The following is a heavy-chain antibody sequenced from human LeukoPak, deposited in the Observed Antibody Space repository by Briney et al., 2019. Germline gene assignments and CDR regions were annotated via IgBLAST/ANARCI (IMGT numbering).Heavy chain of an antibody. V-gene: IGHV1-18*01. Sequence: GASVKVSCKASGYTFTSYGISWVRQAPGQGLEWMGWISAYNGNTNYAQKLQGRVTMTTDTSTSTAYMELRSLRSDDTAVYYCASQAYYYDSRAPSYFDYWGQGTLVTVSS. CDR2: ISAYNGNT. J-gene: IGHJ4*02. CDR1: GYTFTSYG. D-gene: IGHD3-22*01. CDR3: ASQAYYYDSRAPSYFDY.